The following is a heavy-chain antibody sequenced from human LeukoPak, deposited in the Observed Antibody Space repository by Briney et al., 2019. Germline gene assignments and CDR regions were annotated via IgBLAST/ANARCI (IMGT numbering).Heavy chain of an antibody. CDR1: GFTFSSYG. CDR2: ISHDGSNK. Sequence: GGSLRLSCAASGFTFSSYGMHWVRQAPGKGLEWVAVISHDGSNKYYADSVKGRFTISRDNSKNTLYLQMNSLRAEDTAVYYCAKDLRTTGRRNAFDIWGQGTMVTVSS. V-gene: IGHV3-30*18. CDR3: AKDLRTTGRRNAFDI. J-gene: IGHJ3*02. D-gene: IGHD1-7*01.